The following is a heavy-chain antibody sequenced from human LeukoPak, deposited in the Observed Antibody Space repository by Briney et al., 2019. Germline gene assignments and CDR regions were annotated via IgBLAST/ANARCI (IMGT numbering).Heavy chain of an antibody. V-gene: IGHV6-1*01. CDR2: TYYRSKWNT. Sequence: SQTLSLTCAISGDTVSSNTAAWNWIRQSPSRGLEWLGRTYYRSKWNTDYAASVQNRITINPDTSTNQFSLQLKSATPEDTAVYYCSRQRSTSTYYFGLDVWGLGTTVTVSS. CDR3: SRQRSTSTYYFGLDV. J-gene: IGHJ6*02. CDR1: GDTVSSNTAA. D-gene: IGHD6-6*01.